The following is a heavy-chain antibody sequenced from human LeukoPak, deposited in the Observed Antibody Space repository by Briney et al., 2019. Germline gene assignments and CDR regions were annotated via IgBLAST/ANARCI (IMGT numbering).Heavy chain of an antibody. J-gene: IGHJ4*02. D-gene: IGHD2-2*01. Sequence: SETLSLTCTVSGGSISSYYWSWIRQPAGKGLEWIGRIYTSGSTNYNPSLKSRVTILVDTSKNQFSLKLSSVTAADTAVYYCARVRSLYCSSTSCLYYYFDYWGQGTLVTVSS. CDR2: IYTSGST. CDR1: GGSISSYY. V-gene: IGHV4-4*07. CDR3: ARVRSLYCSSTSCLYYYFDY.